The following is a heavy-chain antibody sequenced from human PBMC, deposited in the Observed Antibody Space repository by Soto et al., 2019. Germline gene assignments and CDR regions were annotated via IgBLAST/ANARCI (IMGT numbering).Heavy chain of an antibody. D-gene: IGHD6-19*01. V-gene: IGHV3-33*03. J-gene: IGHJ4*02. CDR3: GTYSSFKIDPDH. CDR1: GFAFSSHG. CDR2: IWYDGSNK. Sequence: GGSLRLSCAASGFAFSSHGMHWVRQAPGKGLEWVAFIWYDGSNKGYVDSVKGRFTISRDNSNNTLFLQMNNLRAEDTAVYYCGTYSSFKIDPDHWGRGTRVTVSS.